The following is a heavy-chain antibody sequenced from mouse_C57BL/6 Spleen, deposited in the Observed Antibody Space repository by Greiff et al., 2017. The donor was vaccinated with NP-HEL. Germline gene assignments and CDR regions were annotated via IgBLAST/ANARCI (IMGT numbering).Heavy chain of an antibody. CDR3: GRDYYYGSSPDY. V-gene: IGHV1-82*01. Sequence: QVQLQQSGPELVKPGASVKISCKASGYAFSSSWMNWVKQRPGKGLEWIGRIYPGDGDTNYNGKFKGKATLTADKSSSTAYMQLSSLTSEDSAVYFCGRDYYYGSSPDYWGQGTTLTVSS. CDR1: GYAFSSSW. CDR2: IYPGDGDT. D-gene: IGHD1-1*01. J-gene: IGHJ2*01.